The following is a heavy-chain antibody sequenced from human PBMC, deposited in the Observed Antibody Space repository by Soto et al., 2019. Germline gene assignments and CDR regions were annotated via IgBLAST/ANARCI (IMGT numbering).Heavy chain of an antibody. V-gene: IGHV4-39*01. D-gene: IGHD3-10*01. CDR1: GGSISSSSYY. J-gene: IGHJ5*02. CDR3: SRHGGPMVRGGNRNLFHP. CDR2: NYYSGST. Sequence: QLQLQESGPGLVKPSETLSLTCTVSGGSISSSSYYWGWIRQPPGKGLEWIGSNYYSGSTYYNPSLRRRGHICVGTFKEQFSPQTDSVTAGEPAVSYWSRHGGPMVRGGNRNLFHPRGQGTLGTFAS.